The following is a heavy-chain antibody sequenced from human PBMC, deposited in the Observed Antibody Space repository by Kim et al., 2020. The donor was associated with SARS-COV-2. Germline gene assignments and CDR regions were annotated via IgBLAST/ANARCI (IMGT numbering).Heavy chain of an antibody. Sequence: GGSLRLSCAASGLTFSRYAMHWVRQAPGKGLEWVACISYDGSDKCYADSVKGRFTISRDNSKNTLYLQMNSLRPEDTAVYYCAREGTVAGTDGSTFDYCGRGTLVTDSS. J-gene: IGHJ4*02. CDR2: ISYDGSDK. CDR3: AREGTVAGTDGSTFDY. V-gene: IGHV3-30*04. D-gene: IGHD6-19*01. CDR1: GLTFSRYA.